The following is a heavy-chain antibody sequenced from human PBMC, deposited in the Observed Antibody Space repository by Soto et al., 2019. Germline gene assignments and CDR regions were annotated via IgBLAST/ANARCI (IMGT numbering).Heavy chain of an antibody. CDR3: GREVQQLAQENYYQFNGMDV. J-gene: IGHJ6*02. Sequence: QFQLVQSGAEVKKPGASVKVSCKASGYNFTRFGISWVRQAPGHGLEWMGWMGAHSGHTRQAQKFQGRLTMTTDASMNTAYIELRSLTSDDTALYYCGREVQQLAQENYYQFNGMDVWGQGTTVIVSS. CDR2: MGAHSGHT. V-gene: IGHV1-18*01. D-gene: IGHD6-13*01. CDR1: GYNFTRFG.